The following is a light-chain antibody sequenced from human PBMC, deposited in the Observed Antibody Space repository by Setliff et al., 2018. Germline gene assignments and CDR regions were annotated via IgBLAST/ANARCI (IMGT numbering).Light chain of an antibody. Sequence: QSALAQPPSASGTPGQRVTISCSGSSSNIGSNTVNWYQQLPGTAPKLLIYRNNQRPSGVPDRFSGSKSGTSASLAISGLQSEDEADYYCSSYAGSNTPYVFGTGTKVTVL. CDR2: RNN. CDR1: SSNIGSNT. J-gene: IGLJ1*01. V-gene: IGLV1-44*01. CDR3: SSYAGSNTPYV.